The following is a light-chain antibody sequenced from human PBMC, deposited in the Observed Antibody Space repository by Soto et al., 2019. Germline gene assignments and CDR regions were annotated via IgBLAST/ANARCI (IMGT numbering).Light chain of an antibody. CDR1: QSVSTRY. CDR3: HQFGSSPLAFT. Sequence: ESLLTQSPGTLSLSPGERATLSCRASQSVSTRYLAWYQQKPGQAPRLLIYGASIRAAGIPARFSGSGSGTDIILTISRLEPEDFAVYYCHQFGSSPLAFTFGQGTKLVI. J-gene: IGKJ2*01. CDR2: GAS. V-gene: IGKV3-20*01.